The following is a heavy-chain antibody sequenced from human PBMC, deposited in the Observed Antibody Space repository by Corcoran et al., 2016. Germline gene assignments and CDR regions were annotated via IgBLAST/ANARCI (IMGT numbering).Heavy chain of an antibody. CDR2: ISGSGGST. D-gene: IGHD3-22*01. CDR3: AKVETYYYDSSGYDDAFDI. Sequence: EVQLLESGGGLVQPGGSLRLSCAASGFTFSSYAMSWVRQAPGKGLEWVSAISGSGGSTYYADSVKGRFTISRDNSKNTLYLQMNSLRAEDTAVYYCAKVETYYYDSSGYDDAFDIWGQGTMVTVSS. V-gene: IGHV3-23*01. CDR1: GFTFSSYA. J-gene: IGHJ3*02.